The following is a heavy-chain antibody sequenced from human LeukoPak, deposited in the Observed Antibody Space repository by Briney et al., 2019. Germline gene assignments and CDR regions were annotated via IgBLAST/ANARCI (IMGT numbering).Heavy chain of an antibody. CDR3: AKGDIVDLFDP. Sequence: PGGSLRLSCAASGFTVSNNYMNWVRQAPGKGLEWVSLIYSGGSTYYADSVKGRFTISRDNSKNTLYLQMNSLRAEDTAVYYCAKGDIVDLFDPWGQGTLVTVSS. J-gene: IGHJ5*02. CDR1: GFTVSNNY. V-gene: IGHV3-53*01. D-gene: IGHD2-15*01. CDR2: IYSGGST.